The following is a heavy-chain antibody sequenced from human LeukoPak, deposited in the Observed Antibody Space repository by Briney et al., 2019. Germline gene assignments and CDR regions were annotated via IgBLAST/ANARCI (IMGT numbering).Heavy chain of an antibody. CDR1: GGTFSGYY. V-gene: IGHV4-34*01. Sequence: SETLSLTCAVYGGTFSGYYWSWIRQSPGKGLEWIGEINPGGSTNYNSSLESRLTISVDPSKNQFSLKLSSVTAADTAIYYCAREDCSGGACTNFDYWGQGTLVTVSS. CDR3: AREDCSGGACTNFDY. D-gene: IGHD2-15*01. CDR2: INPGGST. J-gene: IGHJ4*02.